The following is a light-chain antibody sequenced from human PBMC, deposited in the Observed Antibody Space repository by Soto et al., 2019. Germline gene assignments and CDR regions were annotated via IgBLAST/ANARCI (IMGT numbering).Light chain of an antibody. Sequence: QSALAQPASVSGSPGQSITISCTGTSSDVGAYNSVSWYQQHPRKAPQVIIYKGTQRPSGISNRFSGSTSGTVASLTISGLQADDEADYFCCSSAPESTYVFGTGTKLTVL. V-gene: IGLV2-23*01. CDR1: SSDVGAYNS. J-gene: IGLJ1*01. CDR3: CSSAPESTYV. CDR2: KGT.